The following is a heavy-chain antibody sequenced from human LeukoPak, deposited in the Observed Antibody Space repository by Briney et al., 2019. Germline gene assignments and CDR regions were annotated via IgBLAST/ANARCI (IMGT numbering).Heavy chain of an antibody. V-gene: IGHV1-69*05. Sequence: GASVKVSCKASGGTFSSYAISWVRQAPGQGLEWMGGIIPIFGTANYAQKFQGRVTMTRDTSTSTVYMELSSLRSEDTAVYYCARGEDSSGYYPGDYWGQGTLVTVSS. J-gene: IGHJ4*02. CDR1: GGTFSSYA. CDR3: ARGEDSSGYYPGDY. D-gene: IGHD3-22*01. CDR2: IIPIFGTA.